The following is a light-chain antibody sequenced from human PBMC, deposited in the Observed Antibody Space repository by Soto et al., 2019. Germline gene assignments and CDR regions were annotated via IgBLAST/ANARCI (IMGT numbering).Light chain of an antibody. CDR2: VAS. Sequence: DIQMTQSPSSLSASVGDRVTITCRASQNIINYLNWYQQKPGKAPQLLIYVASRLESGVPSRFSGSGSGTDVTLTISSLQPEDFATYYCQQSYNAPITFGQGTRLDI. J-gene: IGKJ5*01. V-gene: IGKV1-39*01. CDR1: QNIINY. CDR3: QQSYNAPIT.